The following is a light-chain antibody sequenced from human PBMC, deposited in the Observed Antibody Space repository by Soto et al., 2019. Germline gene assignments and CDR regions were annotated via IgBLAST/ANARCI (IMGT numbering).Light chain of an antibody. CDR3: SSYTSSSTYV. V-gene: IGLV2-14*01. J-gene: IGLJ1*01. CDR2: DVS. Sequence: QSALTQPASVSGSPGQSITISCTGTSSDVGGYNYVSWYQQHPGKAPKLMIYDVSNRPSGVSNRFSGSKSGSTASLTISGLQAADEADYYCSSYTSSSTYVFGTGTKVTVL. CDR1: SSDVGGYNY.